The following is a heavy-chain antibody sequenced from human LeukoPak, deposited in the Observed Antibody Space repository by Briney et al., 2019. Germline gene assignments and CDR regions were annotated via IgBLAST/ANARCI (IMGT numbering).Heavy chain of an antibody. J-gene: IGHJ4*02. Sequence: SETLSLTCAVYGGSFSGYYWSWIRQPPGKGLEWIGEINHSGSTNYNPSLKSRVTISVDTSKNQFSLKPSSVTAADTAVYYCARGYQAVLRYFDWLPCFDYWGQGTLVTVSS. CDR3: ARGYQAVLRYFDWLPCFDY. D-gene: IGHD3-9*01. CDR2: INHSGST. V-gene: IGHV4-34*01. CDR1: GGSFSGYY.